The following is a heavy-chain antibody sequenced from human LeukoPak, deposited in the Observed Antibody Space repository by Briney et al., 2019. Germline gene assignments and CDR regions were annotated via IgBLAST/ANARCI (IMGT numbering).Heavy chain of an antibody. Sequence: GGSLRLSCAASGFTFSSYWMSWVRQAPGKGLEWVANIKQDGSENFYVDSVKGRFAISRDNAKNSLYLQMNSLRADDTAVYYCARDSTGYGYEEWSWGQGTLVTVSS. CDR3: ARDSTGYGYEEWS. D-gene: IGHD5-18*01. CDR1: GFTFSSYW. CDR2: IKQDGSEN. V-gene: IGHV3-7*01. J-gene: IGHJ5*02.